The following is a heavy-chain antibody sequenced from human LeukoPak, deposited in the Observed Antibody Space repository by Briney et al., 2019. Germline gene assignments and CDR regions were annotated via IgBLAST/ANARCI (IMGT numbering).Heavy chain of an antibody. J-gene: IGHJ4*02. Sequence: SETLSLTCTVSGSSISSGGYYWSWIRQHPGKGLEWIGYIYYSGTTNYNPSLKSRVTISVDTSKNQFSLKLSSVTAADTAVYYCARGVYIAAAQYAYWGQGTLVTVSS. CDR2: IYYSGTT. D-gene: IGHD6-13*01. CDR1: GSSISSGGYY. V-gene: IGHV4-61*08. CDR3: ARGVYIAAAQYAY.